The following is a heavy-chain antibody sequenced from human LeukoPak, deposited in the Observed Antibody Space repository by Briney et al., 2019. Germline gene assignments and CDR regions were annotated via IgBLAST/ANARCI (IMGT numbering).Heavy chain of an antibody. D-gene: IGHD5-24*01. V-gene: IGHV4-39*06. CDR3: ARSAPDVEMAPYYYGMDV. CDR1: GGSISSSSYY. CDR2: IYYSGST. J-gene: IGHJ6*02. Sequence: PSETLSLTCTVSGGSISSSSYYWGWIRQPPGKGLEWIGSIYYSGSTYYNPSLKSRVTISVDTSKNQFPLKLSSVTAADTAVYYCARSAPDVEMAPYYYGMDVWGQGTTVTVSS.